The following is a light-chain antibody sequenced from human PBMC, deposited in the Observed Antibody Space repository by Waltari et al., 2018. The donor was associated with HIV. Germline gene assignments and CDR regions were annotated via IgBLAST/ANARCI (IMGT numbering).Light chain of an antibody. CDR2: VAS. J-gene: IGKJ1*01. V-gene: IGKV1-39*01. Sequence: DIQMTQSPSSLSASVGDRVTITCRASQTISNYLNWYQQKPGKAPKVLIYVASSLQSGVPSRFSGSGSGTDFTLTISSLQPEDFVTYYCQQSYSNPRTFGQGTRVEIK. CDR3: QQSYSNPRT. CDR1: QTISNY.